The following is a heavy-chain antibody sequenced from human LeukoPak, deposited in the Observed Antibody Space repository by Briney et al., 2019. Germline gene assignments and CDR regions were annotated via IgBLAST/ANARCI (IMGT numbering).Heavy chain of an antibody. Sequence: GGSLRLSCAASGFTFSNYAVSWVRQAPGKGLEWVSAISGSGASTYYADSVKGRFTFSRDNSKNTLSLQMNSLKTEDTAVYYCTTLPTLVAATTPHYYYGMDVWGQGTTVTVSS. CDR3: TTLPTLVAATTPHYYYGMDV. J-gene: IGHJ6*02. V-gene: IGHV3-23*01. CDR2: ISGSGAST. D-gene: IGHD2-15*01. CDR1: GFTFSNYA.